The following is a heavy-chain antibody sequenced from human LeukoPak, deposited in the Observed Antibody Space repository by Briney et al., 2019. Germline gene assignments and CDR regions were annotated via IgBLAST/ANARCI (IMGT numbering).Heavy chain of an antibody. CDR1: GFTFRNYA. V-gene: IGHV3-23*01. CDR3: AKEIAAIGSPLLDY. CDR2: IENTGDGT. J-gene: IGHJ4*02. D-gene: IGHD6-13*01. Sequence: GGSLRLSCAASGFTFRNYAMSWVRQARGKGLEWVSGIENTGDGTYYTQFVKGRFTISRDNSKNMLYLQMNSLRADDTAVYYCAKEIAAIGSPLLDYWGQGTLVTVSS.